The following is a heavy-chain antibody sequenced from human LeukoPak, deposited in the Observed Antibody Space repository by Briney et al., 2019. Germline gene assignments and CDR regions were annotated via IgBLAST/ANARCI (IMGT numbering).Heavy chain of an antibody. CDR2: IGSDGRYK. Sequence: HPGRSLRLSCAASGFTFSTYVMHWVRQAPGKGLEWVATIGSDGRYKYSADSVRGRFTISRDNSKNTLELHMNSLSTEDTAVYYCARDRVLSDNRWSLDPWGQGTLVTVSS. V-gene: IGHV3-33*01. CDR3: ARDRVLSDNRWSLDP. CDR1: GFTFSTYV. D-gene: IGHD2/OR15-2a*01. J-gene: IGHJ5*02.